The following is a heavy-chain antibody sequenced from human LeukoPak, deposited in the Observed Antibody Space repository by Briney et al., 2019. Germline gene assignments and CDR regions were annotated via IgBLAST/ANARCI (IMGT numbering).Heavy chain of an antibody. CDR2: ISYDGSNK. V-gene: IGHV3-30-3*01. D-gene: IGHD4-23*01. J-gene: IGHJ4*02. CDR1: GFTFSSYA. CDR3: VKDYPRAHAYGGIFFDY. Sequence: GGSLRLSCAASGFTFSSYAMHWVRQAAGKGLEWVAVISYDGSNKYYADSVQGRFTISRDNSKNTLYLQMNSLRAEDTAVYYCVKDYPRAHAYGGIFFDYYGQGTLVTVSS.